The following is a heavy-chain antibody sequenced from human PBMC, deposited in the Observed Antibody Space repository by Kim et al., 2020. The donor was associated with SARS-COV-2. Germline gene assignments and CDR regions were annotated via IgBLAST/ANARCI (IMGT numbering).Heavy chain of an antibody. V-gene: IGHV3-21*01. CDR1: GFTFSSYS. CDR2: ISSSSSYI. Sequence: GGSLRLSCAASGFTFSSYSMNWVRQAPGKGLEWVSSISSSSSYIYYADSVKGRFTISRDNAKNSLYLQMNSLRAEDTAVYYCARITYYYDSSGYLFDPWGQGTLVTVSS. CDR3: ARITYYYDSSGYLFDP. D-gene: IGHD3-22*01. J-gene: IGHJ5*02.